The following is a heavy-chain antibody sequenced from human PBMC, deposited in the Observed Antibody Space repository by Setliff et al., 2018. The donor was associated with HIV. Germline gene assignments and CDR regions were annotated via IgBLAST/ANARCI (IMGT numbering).Heavy chain of an antibody. Sequence: ASVKVSCKASGGTFSRYAIAWVRQAPGQGLEWMGWLSPYNGNTNNAQKLQGRLTMTRDTSTNSVYMELSSLRSEDTAVYYCAKYIPGPAINSGRIKNWFDPWGEGALVTVSS. CDR3: AKYIPGPAINSGRIKNWFDP. D-gene: IGHD6-19*01. V-gene: IGHV1-18*01. J-gene: IGHJ5*02. CDR1: GGTFSRYA. CDR2: LSPYNGNT.